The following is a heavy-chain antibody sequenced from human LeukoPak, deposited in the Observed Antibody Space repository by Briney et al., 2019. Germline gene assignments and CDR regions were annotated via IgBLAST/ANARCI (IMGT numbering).Heavy chain of an antibody. CDR3: ARDTDTVTTILDY. V-gene: IGHV3-74*01. D-gene: IGHD4-17*01. CDR2: INNDGSST. CDR1: GFIFSDHW. Sequence: PGGSLRLSCAASGFIFSDHWMHWVRQAPGKGLVWLSRINNDGSSTIYADSVKGRFTISRDNAKNTLYLQMNSLRAEDTAVYYCARDTDTVTTILDYWGQGTLVTVSS. J-gene: IGHJ4*02.